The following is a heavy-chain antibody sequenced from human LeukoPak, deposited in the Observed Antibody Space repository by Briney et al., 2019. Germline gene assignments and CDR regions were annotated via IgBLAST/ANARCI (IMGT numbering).Heavy chain of an antibody. J-gene: IGHJ4*02. Sequence: GESLKISCKGSGYSFTSYWIGWVRQMPGKGLEWMGIIYPGESDTRYSPSFQGQVTISADKSICTAYLQWSSLKASDTAMYYCARQYRGVSVYFDYWGQGTLVTVSS. CDR1: GYSFTSYW. D-gene: IGHD5-18*01. CDR2: IYPGESDT. CDR3: ARQYRGVSVYFDY. V-gene: IGHV5-51*01.